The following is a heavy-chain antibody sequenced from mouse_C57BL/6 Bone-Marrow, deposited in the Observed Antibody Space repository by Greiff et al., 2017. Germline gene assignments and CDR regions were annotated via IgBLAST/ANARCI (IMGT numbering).Heavy chain of an antibody. D-gene: IGHD4-1*01. CDR3: ARSGPLGRSFDY. V-gene: IGHV1-55*01. Sequence: QVQLKQPGAELVKPGASVKMSCKASGYTFTSYWITWVKQRPGPGLEWIGDIYPTSGSTNYNEKFQSKAILTVDTSSNTAYMQLSSLTSEDSAVFYCARSGPLGRSFDYWGQGTTLTVSS. CDR2: IYPTSGST. J-gene: IGHJ2*01. CDR1: GYTFTSYW.